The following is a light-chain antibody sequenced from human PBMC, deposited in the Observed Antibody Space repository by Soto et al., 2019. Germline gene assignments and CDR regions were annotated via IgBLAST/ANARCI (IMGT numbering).Light chain of an antibody. Sequence: DSPINQPPYTLSASVGDRVTITCRARQGMSNWLAWYQQKPGKPPQLLLYDASGWDSGVPSRFSGSGDGTEYTLTISGVQPEDFATFYCKNYDSVPGTFVQGTKV. V-gene: IGKV1-5*01. CDR3: KNYDSVPGT. CDR2: DAS. J-gene: IGKJ1*01. CDR1: QGMSNW.